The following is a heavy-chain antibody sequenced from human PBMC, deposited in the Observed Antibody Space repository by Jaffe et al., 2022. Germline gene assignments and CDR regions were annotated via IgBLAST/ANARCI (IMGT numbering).Heavy chain of an antibody. CDR2: MFRDGDT. J-gene: IGHJ4*02. CDR3: ASVFGGSY. CDR1: GLAVNNNN. Sequence: EVRLVESGGGLVQPGGSLRLSCAASGLAVNNNNMIWVRQAPGKGLEWVAAMFRDGDTNYANSVKGRFTVSRDNSRNTLSLQMNNLRPEDSAVYTCASVFGGSYWGQGTLVTVSS. V-gene: IGHV3-66*02. D-gene: IGHD1-26*01.